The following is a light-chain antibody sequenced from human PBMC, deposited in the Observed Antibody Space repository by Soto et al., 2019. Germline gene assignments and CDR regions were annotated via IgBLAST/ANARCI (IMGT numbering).Light chain of an antibody. CDR1: QSISTSS. J-gene: IGKJ1*01. CDR2: GAS. CDR3: QQFGSSAWT. V-gene: IGKV3-20*01. Sequence: NVLTQLPGTLSLSLGERATLSCRASQSISTSSLAWYQHRFGQAPRLLIYGASRRATGIPDRFSGSGSGTDFTLTISRPEPEDFAVYYCQQFGSSAWTFGQGTKVDIK.